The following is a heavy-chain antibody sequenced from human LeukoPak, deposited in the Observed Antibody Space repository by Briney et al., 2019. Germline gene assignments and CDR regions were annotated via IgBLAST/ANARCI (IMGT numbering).Heavy chain of an antibody. CDR3: TTARGYSYGDIDY. CDR1: GFTFSNAW. V-gene: IGHV3-15*01. Sequence: GGSLRLSCAASGFTFSNAWMSWVRQAPGKGLEWVGRIKSKTDGGTTDYAAPAKGRFTISRDDSKNTLYLQMNSLKTEDTAVYYCTTARGYSYGDIDYWGQGTLVTVSS. CDR2: IKSKTDGGTT. J-gene: IGHJ4*02. D-gene: IGHD5-18*01.